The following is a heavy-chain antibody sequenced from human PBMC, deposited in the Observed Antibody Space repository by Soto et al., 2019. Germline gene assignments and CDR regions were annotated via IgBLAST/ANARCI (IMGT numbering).Heavy chain of an antibody. V-gene: IGHV1-3*01. CDR3: ARGLTMVRGVILDAFDI. D-gene: IGHD3-10*01. CDR1: GYTLTSYT. Sequence: QVQLVQSGAEVKKPGASVKVSCKASGYTLTSYTMHWVRQAPGQRLEWMGWINAGNGNTKYSQKFQGRVTITRDTSARTVYMELSCLRSEDTAVYYWARGLTMVRGVILDAFDIWGQGTMVTVSS. J-gene: IGHJ3*02. CDR2: INAGNGNT.